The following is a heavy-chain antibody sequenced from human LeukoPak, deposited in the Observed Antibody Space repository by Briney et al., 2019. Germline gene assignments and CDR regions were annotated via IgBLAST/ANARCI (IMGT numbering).Heavy chain of an antibody. Sequence: GGSLRLSCAASGFTFDDYAMHWVRQAPGKGLEWVSGISWNSGSIGYADSVKGRFTISKDNAKNSLYLQMNSLRAEDTALYYCAKVDGYSYGYFDYWGQGTLVTVSS. CDR2: ISWNSGSI. V-gene: IGHV3-9*01. D-gene: IGHD5-18*01. CDR1: GFTFDDYA. J-gene: IGHJ4*02. CDR3: AKVDGYSYGYFDY.